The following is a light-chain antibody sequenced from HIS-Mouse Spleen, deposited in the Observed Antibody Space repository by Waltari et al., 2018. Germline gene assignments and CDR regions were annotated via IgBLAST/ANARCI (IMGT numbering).Light chain of an antibody. V-gene: IGKV3-15*01. CDR3: QQYNNWPPLT. J-gene: IGKJ4*01. CDR1: QSVSSN. Sequence: EIVMTQSPATLSLSPAETATLSCRASQSVSSNLAWYQQKPGQAPRLLSYCASTSATGIPARFSGSGSGTEFTLTISSMQSEDFAVYYCQQYNNWPPLTFGGGTKVEIK. CDR2: CAS.